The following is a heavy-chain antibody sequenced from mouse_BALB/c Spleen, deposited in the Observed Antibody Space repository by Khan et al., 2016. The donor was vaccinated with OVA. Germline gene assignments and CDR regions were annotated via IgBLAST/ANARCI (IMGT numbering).Heavy chain of an antibody. V-gene: IGHV1-4*01. CDR2: IIPSNHYT. CDR3: VREGAYYRSDGWLAY. CDR1: GYTFTSYT. D-gene: IGHD2-14*01. Sequence: QVQLQQSGAEQARPSPSVKMSCKASGYTFTSYTIHWVRQRPGQTLVWIGHIIPSNHYTNYNQNFKNKATLIVDTSSITAFMQLNSLTSEDSAVNYCVREGAYYRSDGWLAYWGQGTLVTVSA. J-gene: IGHJ3*01.